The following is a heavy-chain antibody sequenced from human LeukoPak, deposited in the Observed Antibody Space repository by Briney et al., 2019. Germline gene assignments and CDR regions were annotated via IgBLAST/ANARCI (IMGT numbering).Heavy chain of an antibody. J-gene: IGHJ4*02. D-gene: IGHD3-22*01. CDR2: IYTSGST. CDR1: GGSISSGSYY. CDR3: ALSSYYYGSSGYQSHDY. Sequence: SETLSLTCTVSGGSISSGSYYWSWIRQPAGKGLEWIGRIYTSGSTNYNPSLKSRVTISVDTSKNQFSLKLSSVTAADTAVYYCALSSYYYGSSGYQSHDYWGQGTLVTVSS. V-gene: IGHV4-61*02.